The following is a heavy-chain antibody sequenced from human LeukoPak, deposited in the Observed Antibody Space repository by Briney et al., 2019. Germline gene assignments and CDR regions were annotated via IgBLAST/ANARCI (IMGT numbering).Heavy chain of an antibody. CDR1: GFTFSSYS. D-gene: IGHD3-10*01. Sequence: PGGSLRLSCAASGFTFSSYSMNWVRQAPGKGLEWVSSISSSSSYIYYADSVKGRFTISRDNAKNSLYLQMNSLRAEDTAVYYCARDLRFGESWYYFDYWGQGTLVTVSS. CDR2: ISSSSSYI. V-gene: IGHV3-21*01. CDR3: ARDLRFGESWYYFDY. J-gene: IGHJ4*01.